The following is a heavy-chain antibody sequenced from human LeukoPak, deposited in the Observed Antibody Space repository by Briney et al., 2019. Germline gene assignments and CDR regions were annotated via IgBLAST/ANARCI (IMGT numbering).Heavy chain of an antibody. D-gene: IGHD3-10*01. CDR3: ARLRPPYYYGSGSYYNR. CDR1: GYRFTSYW. CDR2: IDPSDSYT. V-gene: IGHV5-10-1*01. J-gene: IGHJ5*02. Sequence: GESLQISCKGSGYRFTSYWISWVRQMPGKGLEWMGRIDPSDSYTNYSPSFQGHVTISADKSISTAYLQWSSLKASDTAMYYCARLRPPYYYGSGSYYNRWGQGTLVTVSS.